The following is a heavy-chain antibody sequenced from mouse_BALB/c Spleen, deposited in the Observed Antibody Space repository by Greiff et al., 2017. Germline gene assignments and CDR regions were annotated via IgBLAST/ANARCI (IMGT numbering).Heavy chain of an antibody. CDR2: IWAGGST. D-gene: IGHD2-3*01. Sequence: VKLVESGPGLVAPSQSLSITCTVSGFSLTSYGVHWVRQPPGKGLEWLGVIWAGGSTNYNSALMSRLSISKDNSKSQVFLKMNRLQTDDTAMYYCAREPEDGYYGGFAYWGQGTLVTVSA. V-gene: IGHV2-9*02. CDR3: AREPEDGYYGGFAY. CDR1: GFSLTSYG. J-gene: IGHJ3*01.